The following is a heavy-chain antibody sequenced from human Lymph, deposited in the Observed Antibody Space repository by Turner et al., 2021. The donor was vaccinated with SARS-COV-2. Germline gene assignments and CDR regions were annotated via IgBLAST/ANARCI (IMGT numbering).Heavy chain of an antibody. CDR1: GFTFSSYG. Sequence: QAQLVESGGGVVQPGRSLRLSCAASGFTFSSYGMHWVRQAPGKGLEWVAVISYDGSNKYYADSVKGRFTISRDNSKNTLYLQMNSLRGEDTAVYYCAKEEMIEDWAMDVWGQGTTVIVSS. V-gene: IGHV3-30*18. D-gene: IGHD3-22*01. CDR3: AKEEMIEDWAMDV. CDR2: ISYDGSNK. J-gene: IGHJ6*02.